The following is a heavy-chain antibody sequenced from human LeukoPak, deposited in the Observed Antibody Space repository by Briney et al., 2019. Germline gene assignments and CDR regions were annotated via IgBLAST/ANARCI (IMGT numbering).Heavy chain of an antibody. CDR3: ARVWDYCSGGSCYSRYYYYYMDD. V-gene: IGHV1-24*01. Sequence: ASVKVSCKVSGYTLTELSMHWVRQAPGKGLEWMGGFDPEDGETIYAQRFQGRVTMTEDTSTDTAYMELSSLRSEDTAVYYCARVWDYCSGGSCYSRYYYYYMDDWGKGTTVTVSS. CDR2: FDPEDGET. J-gene: IGHJ6*03. D-gene: IGHD2-15*01. CDR1: GYTLTELS.